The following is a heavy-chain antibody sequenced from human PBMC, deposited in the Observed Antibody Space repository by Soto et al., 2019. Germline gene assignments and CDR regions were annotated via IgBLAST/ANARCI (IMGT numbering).Heavy chain of an antibody. CDR1: GGSFSCYY. CDR3: ARGKDRPPRHFDY. CDR2: INHSGST. Sequence: SETLSLTCAVYGGSFSCYYWSWIRQPPGKGLEWIGEINHSGSTNYNPSLKSRVTISVDTSKNQFSLKLSSVTAADTAVYYCARGKDRPPRHFDYWGQGTLVTVSS. V-gene: IGHV4-34*01. J-gene: IGHJ4*02.